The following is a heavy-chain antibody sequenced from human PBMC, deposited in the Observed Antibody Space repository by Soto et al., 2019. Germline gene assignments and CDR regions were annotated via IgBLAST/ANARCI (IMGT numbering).Heavy chain of an antibody. Sequence: GGSLRLSCAASGFTFSSYSMNWVRQAPGKGLEWVSYISSSSSSTIYYADSVKGRFTISRDNAKNSLYLQMNSLRAEDTAVYYCARVGAVTPWFGESTHDAFDIWGQGTMVTVSS. J-gene: IGHJ3*02. V-gene: IGHV3-48*01. CDR2: ISSSSSSTI. D-gene: IGHD3-10*01. CDR3: ARVGAVTPWFGESTHDAFDI. CDR1: GFTFSSYS.